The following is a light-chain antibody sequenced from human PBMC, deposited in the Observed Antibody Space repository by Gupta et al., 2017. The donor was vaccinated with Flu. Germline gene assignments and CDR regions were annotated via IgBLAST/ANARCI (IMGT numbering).Light chain of an antibody. CDR3: SSRDSGGSQRV. Sequence: GDTHSSNQATWYQQKPGQPTILVVNGRTNEPSGSPHRISGCWSGKTASLTITGAQAEDDADDYCSSRDSGGSQRVFGGGTKLTVL. CDR2: GRT. J-gene: IGLJ3*02. CDR1: THSSNQ. V-gene: IGLV3-19*01.